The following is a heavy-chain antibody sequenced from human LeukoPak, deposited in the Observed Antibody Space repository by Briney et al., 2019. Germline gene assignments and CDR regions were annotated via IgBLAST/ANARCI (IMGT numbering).Heavy chain of an antibody. CDR2: INPNSGGA. V-gene: IGHV1-2*02. J-gene: IGHJ4*02. CDR1: GYTFTDYY. D-gene: IGHD3-16*01. CDR3: ARSYGLGGNYFDY. Sequence: ASVKVSCKASGYTFTDYYMHWVRQAPGQGLEWMGWINPNSGGANYAQKFQGRVTMTRDKSISTAYMELSRLRSDDTAVYYCARSYGLGGNYFDYWGQGTLVTVSS.